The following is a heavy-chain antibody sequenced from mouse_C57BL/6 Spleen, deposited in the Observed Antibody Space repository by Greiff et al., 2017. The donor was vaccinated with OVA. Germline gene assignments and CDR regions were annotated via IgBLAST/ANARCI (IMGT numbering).Heavy chain of an antibody. CDR1: GYTFTDYY. V-gene: IGHV1-76*01. Sequence: VQLVESGAELVRPGASVKLSCKASGYTFTDYYINWVKQRPGQGLEWIARIYPGSGNTYYNEKFKGKATLTAEKSSSTAYMQLSSLTSEDSAVYFCARGRDGAMDYWGQGTSVTVSS. J-gene: IGHJ4*01. CDR3: ARGRDGAMDY. CDR2: IYPGSGNT.